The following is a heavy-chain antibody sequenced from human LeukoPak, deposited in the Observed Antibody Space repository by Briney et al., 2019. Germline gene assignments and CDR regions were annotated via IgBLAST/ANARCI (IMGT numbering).Heavy chain of an antibody. V-gene: IGHV3-23*01. D-gene: IGHD3-10*01. CDR3: AKYRGFGDSYDS. CDR1: GFAFSRND. J-gene: IGHJ4*02. Sequence: GGSLRLSCAASGFAFSRNDMSWVRQAPGKGLEWVSSIGGSGTRAYYADSVKGRFTISRDTSKNTLYLQMNSLRAEDAAVYYCAKYRGFGDSYDSWGQGTLVTVSS. CDR2: IGGSGTRA.